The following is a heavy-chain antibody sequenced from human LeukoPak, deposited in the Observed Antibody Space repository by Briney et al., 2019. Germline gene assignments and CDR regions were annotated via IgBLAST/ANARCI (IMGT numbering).Heavy chain of an antibody. CDR3: ARLPPGYYDSRGYYPDWYFDL. CDR1: GFTFSSYA. V-gene: IGHV3-30-3*01. J-gene: IGHJ2*01. CDR2: ISYDGSNK. Sequence: GGSLRLSCAASGFTFSSYAMHWVRQAPGKGLEWVAVISYDGSNKYYADSVKGRFTISRDNSKNTLYLQMNSLRAEDTAVYYCARLPPGYYDSRGYYPDWYFDLWGRGTLVTVSS. D-gene: IGHD3-22*01.